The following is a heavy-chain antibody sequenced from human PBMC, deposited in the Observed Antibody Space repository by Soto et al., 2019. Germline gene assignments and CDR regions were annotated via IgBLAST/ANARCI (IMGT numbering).Heavy chain of an antibody. Sequence: GGSLRLSCAASGFTFSSYAMTWVRQAPRKGLEWVSTISGSGDRTYYADSVKGRFTIYRDNFKNTLYLQMTSLRAEDTAVYYCELICTGVNCFPDYYYMDVWDKGATVTVSS. CDR3: ELICTGVNCFPDYYYMDV. V-gene: IGHV3-23*01. J-gene: IGHJ6*03. D-gene: IGHD2-15*01. CDR1: GFTFSSYA. CDR2: ISGSGDRT.